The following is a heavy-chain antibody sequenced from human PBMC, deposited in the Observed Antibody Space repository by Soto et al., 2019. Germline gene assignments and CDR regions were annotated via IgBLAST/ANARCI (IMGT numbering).Heavy chain of an antibody. J-gene: IGHJ4*02. CDR1: GFTFSSYA. Sequence: EVQLLESGGGLVQPGGSLRLSCAASGFTFSSYAMSWVRQDPGKGLEWVSAISGSGGSTYYADSVKGRFTISRDHSKKPLFPQMNSLIAAETAVYYCAKDGGLAVAGFDYWGQGILVTVSS. V-gene: IGHV3-23*01. CDR2: ISGSGGST. D-gene: IGHD6-19*01. CDR3: AKDGGLAVAGFDY.